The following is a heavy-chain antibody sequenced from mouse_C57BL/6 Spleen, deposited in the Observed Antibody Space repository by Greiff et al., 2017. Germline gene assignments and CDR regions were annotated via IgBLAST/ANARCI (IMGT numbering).Heavy chain of an antibody. CDR2: IWSGGST. Sequence: VKLQQSGPGLVQPSQSLSITCTVSGFSLTSYGVHWVRQSPGKGLEWLGVIWSGGSTDYNAAFISRLSISKDNSKSQVFFKMNSLQADDTAIYYCARHYSNWFAYWGQGTLVTVSA. V-gene: IGHV2-2*01. D-gene: IGHD2-5*01. CDR3: ARHYSNWFAY. J-gene: IGHJ3*01. CDR1: GFSLTSYG.